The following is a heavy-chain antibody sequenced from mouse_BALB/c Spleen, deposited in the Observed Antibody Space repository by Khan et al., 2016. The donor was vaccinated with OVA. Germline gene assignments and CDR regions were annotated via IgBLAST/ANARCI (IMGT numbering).Heavy chain of an antibody. D-gene: IGHD2-12*01. V-gene: IGHV1-26*01. CDR3: ARDYRYYFDY. Sequence: EVQLQQSGPELVKPGASMRISCKASGYSFTGYTMNWVKQSHEKNLEWIGLINPYNGVTRYNQKFKDKATLIVDKSSSTAYMELLSLTSEDSAVYYCARDYRYYFDYWGQGTTLAVSS. CDR1: GYSFTGYT. CDR2: INPYNGVT. J-gene: IGHJ2*01.